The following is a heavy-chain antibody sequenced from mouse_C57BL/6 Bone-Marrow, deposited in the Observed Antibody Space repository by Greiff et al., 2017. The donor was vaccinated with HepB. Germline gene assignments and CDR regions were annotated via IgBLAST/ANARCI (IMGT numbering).Heavy chain of an antibody. V-gene: IGHV5-4*01. CDR2: ISDGGSYT. D-gene: IGHD1-1*01. Sequence: EVQLQESGGGLVKPGGSLKLSCAASGFTFSSYAMSWVRQTPEKRLEWVATISDGGSYTYYPDNVKGRFTISRDNAKNNLYLQMSHLKSEDTAMYYCARGRGYYGSKDWYFDVWGTGTTVTVSS. J-gene: IGHJ1*03. CDR1: GFTFSSYA. CDR3: ARGRGYYGSKDWYFDV.